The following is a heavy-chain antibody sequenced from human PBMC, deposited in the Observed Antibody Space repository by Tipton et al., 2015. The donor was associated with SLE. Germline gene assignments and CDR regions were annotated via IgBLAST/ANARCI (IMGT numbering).Heavy chain of an antibody. CDR3: ARGLAADFDI. J-gene: IGHJ3*02. CDR2: INHSGST. CDR1: GGSFSGYY. V-gene: IGHV4-34*01. Sequence: TLSLTCAVYGGSFSGYYWSWIRQPPGKGLERIGKINHSGSTNYNPSLKSRVTISVDTSKNQFSLKLSSVTAADTAVYYCARGLAADFDIWGQGTVVTVAS. D-gene: IGHD6-13*01.